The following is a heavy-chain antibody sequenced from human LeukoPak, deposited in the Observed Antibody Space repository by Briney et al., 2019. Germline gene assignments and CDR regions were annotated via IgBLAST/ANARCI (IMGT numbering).Heavy chain of an antibody. D-gene: IGHD6-19*01. V-gene: IGHV4-31*03. CDR2: IYYSGST. CDR3: ARAGGAVAGPKQKAGYYGMDV. Sequence: SQTLSLTCTVSGGSISSGGYYWSWIRQHPGKGLEWIGYIYYSGSTYYNPSLKSRVTISVDTSKNQFSLKLSSVTAADTAVYYCARAGGAVAGPKQKAGYYGMDVWGQGTTVTVSS. CDR1: GGSISSGGYY. J-gene: IGHJ6*02.